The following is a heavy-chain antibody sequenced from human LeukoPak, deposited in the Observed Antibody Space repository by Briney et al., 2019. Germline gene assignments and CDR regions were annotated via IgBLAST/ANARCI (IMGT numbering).Heavy chain of an antibody. CDR2: IYYSGCT. Sequence: SETLSLTCTVSGRSISSYYWRWIRQPPGKGLECIGYIYYSGCTNYNPSLKRRGHIYLEKSKNHCSLKRSSVTAADTAVYYCARVRPTRSRYSYGNNWFDPWGQGTLVTVSS. CDR1: GRSISSYY. J-gene: IGHJ5*02. D-gene: IGHD5-18*01. V-gene: IGHV4-59*12. CDR3: ARVRPTRSRYSYGNNWFDP.